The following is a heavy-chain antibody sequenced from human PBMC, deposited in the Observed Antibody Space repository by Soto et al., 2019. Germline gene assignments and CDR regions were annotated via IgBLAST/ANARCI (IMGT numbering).Heavy chain of an antibody. Sequence: EVQLVESGGGLVQPGGSLRLSCAASGFTFSSYWMSWVRQAPGKGLEWVANIKQDGSEKYYVDSVKGRFTISRDNAKNSLGLQMNSLRAEDTAVYYCARVGSYWIWFWFDPWGQGTLVTVSS. D-gene: IGHD1-26*01. J-gene: IGHJ5*02. CDR1: GFTFSSYW. V-gene: IGHV3-7*01. CDR2: IKQDGSEK. CDR3: ARVGSYWIWFWFDP.